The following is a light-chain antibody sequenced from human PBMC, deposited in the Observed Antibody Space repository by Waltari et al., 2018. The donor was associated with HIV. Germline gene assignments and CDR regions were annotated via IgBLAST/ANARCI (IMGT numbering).Light chain of an antibody. CDR2: RNN. CDR1: SSNIGGNY. V-gene: IGLV1-47*01. Sequence: QSVLTQPPSASGTPGQTVTISCSGSSSNIGGNYVYWYQRLPGTAPKLLIYRNNQRPSGFPDRFSGSKSGTSASLAISGLRSEDEADYYCASWDDSLSGWVFGGGTKVTGL. J-gene: IGLJ3*02. CDR3: ASWDDSLSGWV.